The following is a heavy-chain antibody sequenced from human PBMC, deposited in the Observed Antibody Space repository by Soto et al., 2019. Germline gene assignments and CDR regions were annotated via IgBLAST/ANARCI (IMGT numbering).Heavy chain of an antibody. CDR2: IYYSGST. J-gene: IGHJ4*02. V-gene: IGHV4-31*03. CDR3: ARDQGNTFDY. CDR1: GGSISSGGYY. Sequence: QVQLQESGPGLVKPSQTLSLTCTVSGGSISSGGYYWSWIRQHPGKGLEWIGYIYYSGSTYYNPALNSRVTISVDTSKNQCALKLSSVTAADTAVYYGARDQGNTFDYWGQGTLVTVSS.